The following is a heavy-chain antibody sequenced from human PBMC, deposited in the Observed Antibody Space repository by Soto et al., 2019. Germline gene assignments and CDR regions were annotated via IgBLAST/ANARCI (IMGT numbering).Heavy chain of an antibody. V-gene: IGHV1-46*01. D-gene: IGHD3-22*01. CDR3: ARDQRERYDHISPDYYYFGMDV. Sequence: ASVKVSCKASGYTFTTYYINWVLQAPGQGLEWRAVINPSAGSTLYARNFQGRVTMTRDTSSSTGSRELSSLRSGDTAVYYCARDQRERYDHISPDYYYFGMDVWGQGTTVTVSS. CDR1: GYTFTTYY. J-gene: IGHJ6*02. CDR2: INPSAGST.